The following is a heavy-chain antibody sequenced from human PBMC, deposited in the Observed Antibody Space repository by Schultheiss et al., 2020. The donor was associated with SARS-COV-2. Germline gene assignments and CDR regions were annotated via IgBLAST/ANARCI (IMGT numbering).Heavy chain of an antibody. V-gene: IGHV1-18*01. J-gene: IGHJ4*02. Sequence: ASVKVSCKASGYTFTSYGISWVRQAPGQGLEWMGWISAYNGNTNYAQKLQGRVTMIRDTSISTAYMELSGLRSDDTAVYYCAREVQLATTDYWGQGTLVTVSS. CDR2: ISAYNGNT. D-gene: IGHD3-3*02. CDR1: GYTFTSYG. CDR3: AREVQLATTDY.